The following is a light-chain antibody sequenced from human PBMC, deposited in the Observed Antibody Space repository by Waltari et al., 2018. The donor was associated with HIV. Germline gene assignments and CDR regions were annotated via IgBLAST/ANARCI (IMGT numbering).Light chain of an antibody. CDR1: QSISNY. V-gene: IGKV1-39*01. CDR3: QQSYNTSYS. J-gene: IGKJ2*03. CDR2: AAS. Sequence: DIQMTQSPSSLSASVGDRVTITCRASQSISNYLNWYQQKPGKAPKLLIYAASNLQSGVPSGFSGSGSGTDSTLTISSLQPEDFATYYCQQSYNTSYSFGQGTKLEIK.